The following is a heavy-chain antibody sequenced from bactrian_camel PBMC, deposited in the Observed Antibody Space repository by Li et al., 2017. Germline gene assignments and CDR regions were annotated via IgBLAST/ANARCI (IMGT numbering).Heavy chain of an antibody. D-gene: IGHD3*01. CDR1: GSGYISGTAC. Sequence: HVQLVESGGGSVNAGGSLTLSCVASGSGYISGTACMGWFRQVPGKEREGVAAIAPASGTTFYSDSVKGRFSVSHVNANNTLHLQMNSLKPEDTAMYYCAAGTRWYGCSTPSWPNYWGQGTQVTVS. J-gene: IGHJ4*01. V-gene: IGHV3S54*01. CDR2: IAPASGTT. CDR3: AAGTRWYGCSTPSWPNY.